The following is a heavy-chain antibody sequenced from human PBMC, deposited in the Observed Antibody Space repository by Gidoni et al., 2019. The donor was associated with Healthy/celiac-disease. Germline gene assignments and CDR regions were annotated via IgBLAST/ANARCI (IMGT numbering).Heavy chain of an antibody. CDR3: ARDHRLWSPPYGDYLHYFDY. V-gene: IGHV4-30-4*01. CDR1: GGSISLGDYY. D-gene: IGHD4-17*01. J-gene: IGHJ4*02. CDR2: IYYSGST. Sequence: QVQLQESGPGLVKPSQTLSLTCTVSGGSISLGDYYWSWIRQPPGKGLEWIGYIYYSGSTYYNPSLKSRVTISVDTSKNQFSLKLSSVTAADTAVYYCARDHRLWSPPYGDYLHYFDYWGQGTLVTVSS.